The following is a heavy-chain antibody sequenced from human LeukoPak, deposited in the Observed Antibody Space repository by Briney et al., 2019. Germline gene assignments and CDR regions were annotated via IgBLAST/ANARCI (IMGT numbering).Heavy chain of an antibody. CDR3: AKDGGGNCYDPIDY. Sequence: GGSLRLSCAFSGFTFSNYAMSWVRQAPGKGLERISGITDSGRSTYYADSVRGRFTISRDKSKNTLYLQMNSLRAEDTALYCAKDGGGNCYDPIDYWGQGILVTVSS. V-gene: IGHV3-23*01. CDR2: ITDSGRST. D-gene: IGHD2-21*01. J-gene: IGHJ4*02. CDR1: GFTFSNYA.